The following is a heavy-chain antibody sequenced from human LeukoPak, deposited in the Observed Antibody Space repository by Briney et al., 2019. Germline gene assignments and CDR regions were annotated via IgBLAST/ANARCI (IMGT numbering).Heavy chain of an antibody. CDR1: GFTFSNNW. V-gene: IGHV3-7*01. Sequence: PGGSLRLSSAASGFTFSNNWMAWVRQAPGKGPELVAHINHDGSHTGYVDSVKGRFTISRDNSKNSLYLQLNSLRAEDTAMYYCAKYLSRAFDCWGQGSLITVSS. J-gene: IGHJ4*02. D-gene: IGHD2/OR15-2a*01. CDR2: INHDGSHT. CDR3: AKYLSRAFDC.